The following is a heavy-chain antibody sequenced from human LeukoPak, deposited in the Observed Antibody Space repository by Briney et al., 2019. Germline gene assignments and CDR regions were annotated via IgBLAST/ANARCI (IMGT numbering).Heavy chain of an antibody. CDR2: IYYSGST. CDR1: GGSISSYY. D-gene: IGHD2-15*01. CDR3: AGGYCSGGSCYDY. J-gene: IGHJ4*02. Sequence: SETLSLTCTVSGGSISSYYWSWIRQPPGKGLEWIGYIYYSGSTNYDPSLKSRVSISVDTSKNQFSLKLSSVTAADTAVYYCAGGYCSGGSCYDYWGQGTLVTVSS. V-gene: IGHV4-59*08.